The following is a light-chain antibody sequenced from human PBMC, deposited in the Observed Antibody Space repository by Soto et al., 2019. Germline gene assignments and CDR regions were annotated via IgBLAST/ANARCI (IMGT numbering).Light chain of an antibody. CDR2: GAS. V-gene: IGKV3-15*01. CDR3: QQYNNWPRT. Sequence: EIVMTQSPATLSVSPGESATLSCRASQSGSSNLAWYQQKPGQAPRLLIYGASTRATGIPARFSGSGSGTELTLTISSLQSEDFVVYYCQQYNNWPRTFGQGTKVEIK. CDR1: QSGSSN. J-gene: IGKJ1*01.